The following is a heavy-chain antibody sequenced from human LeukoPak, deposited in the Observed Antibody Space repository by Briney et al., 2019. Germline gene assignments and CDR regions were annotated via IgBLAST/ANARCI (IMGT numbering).Heavy chain of an antibody. D-gene: IGHD1-14*01. Sequence: SETLSLTCAVSNYSITSGFYWGWIRQPPGKGLEWIASIYHSGNTYYNPSLQSRVTISVGTSSDRFSLILNSVTAADTALYYCAASPNLDRHDFWGQGTLVTVSS. CDR1: NYSITSGFY. V-gene: IGHV4-38-2*01. CDR2: IYHSGNT. J-gene: IGHJ4*02. CDR3: AASPNLDRHDF.